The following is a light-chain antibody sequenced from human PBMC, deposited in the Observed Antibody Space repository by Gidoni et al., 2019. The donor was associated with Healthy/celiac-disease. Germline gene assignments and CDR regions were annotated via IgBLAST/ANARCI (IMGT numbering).Light chain of an antibody. V-gene: IGKV3-15*01. CDR2: GAS. CDR3: QQYNNWPSLT. J-gene: IGKJ4*01. Sequence: EIVMTQSPATLSVSPGERANLSCRASQSVSSNLAWYQQKPGQAPRLLIYGASTRATGIPSRFSGSASGTEFTLTISSLQSEDFAVYYCQQYNNWPSLTFGGGTKVEIK. CDR1: QSVSSN.